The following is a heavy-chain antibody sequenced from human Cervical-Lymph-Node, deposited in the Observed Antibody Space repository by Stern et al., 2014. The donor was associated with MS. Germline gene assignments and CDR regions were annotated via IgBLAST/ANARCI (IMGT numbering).Heavy chain of an antibody. V-gene: IGHV4-4*02. J-gene: IGHJ5*02. CDR3: ARLLDVSGYHLPHNWFDP. CDR2: IYHSGST. Sequence: QVQLQESGPGLVKPSGTLSLTCAVSGGSISSSNWWSWVRQPPGKGLEWIGEIYHSGSTNYNPSLKSRVTISVDKSKNHFSLDLSSGTAADTAVDYWARLLDVSGYHLPHNWFDPWGQGTLVTVSS. CDR1: GGSISSSNW. D-gene: IGHD3-22*01.